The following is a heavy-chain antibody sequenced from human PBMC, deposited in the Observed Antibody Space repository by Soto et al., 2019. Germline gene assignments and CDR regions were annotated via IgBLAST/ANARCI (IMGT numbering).Heavy chain of an antibody. CDR3: ARDFHTPYGMDV. Sequence: TLSLPCTVSDGSFSSGCYYWSWIRQHPGKGLEWIWYIYYSGSTYYNPSLKSRFTISVDTSKNQFSLKLSSVTSADKAVYYCARDFHTPYGMDVWGQGITGTVS. V-gene: IGHV4-31*03. J-gene: IGHJ6*02. CDR2: IYYSGST. CDR1: DGSFSSGCYY.